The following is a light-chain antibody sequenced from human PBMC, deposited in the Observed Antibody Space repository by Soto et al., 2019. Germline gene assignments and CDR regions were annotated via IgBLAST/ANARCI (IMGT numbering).Light chain of an antibody. CDR1: SSDVGGYNY. V-gene: IGLV2-14*01. CDR2: DVS. Sequence: QSALTQPASVSGSPGQSITISCTGTSSDVGGYNYVSWYQQHPGKAPKLMIYDVSNRPSGVSNRFSGSKSGNTASLTISGLQAEDEADYYCSSYPSSSIPNYVFGTGTKLTVL. J-gene: IGLJ1*01. CDR3: SSYPSSSIPNYV.